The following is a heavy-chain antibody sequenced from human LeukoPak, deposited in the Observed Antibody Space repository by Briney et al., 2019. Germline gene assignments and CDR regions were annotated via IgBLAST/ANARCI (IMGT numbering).Heavy chain of an antibody. CDR3: ARDGTLSSGTYYYDSSGYGWFDP. D-gene: IGHD3-22*01. CDR1: GGSISSGGYY. CDR2: IYHSGST. V-gene: IGHV4-30-2*01. Sequence: PSQTLSLTCTVSGGSISSGGYYWSWIRQPPGKGLEWIGYIYHSGSTYYNPSLKSRVTISVDRSKNQFSLKLSSVTAADTAVYYCARDGTLSSGTYYYDSSGYGWFDPWGQGTLVTVSS. J-gene: IGHJ5*02.